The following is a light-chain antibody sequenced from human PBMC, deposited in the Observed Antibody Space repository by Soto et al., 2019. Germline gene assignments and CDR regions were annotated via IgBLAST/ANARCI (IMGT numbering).Light chain of an antibody. CDR3: GSWDSSLSAYV. V-gene: IGLV1-51*01. Sequence: QSVLTQPPSVSAAPGQRVTMSCSGSSSNIGGNSVSLYQQLPGTAPKLLIYDDDKRPSGIPDRFSGSKSGTSATLGITGFQTGDEADYYCGSWDSSLSAYVFGTGTKATVL. CDR2: DDD. CDR1: SSNIGGNS. J-gene: IGLJ1*01.